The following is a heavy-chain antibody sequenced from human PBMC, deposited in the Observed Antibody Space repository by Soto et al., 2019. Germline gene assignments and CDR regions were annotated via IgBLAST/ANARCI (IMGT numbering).Heavy chain of an antibody. J-gene: IGHJ6*02. Sequence: QVQLVESGGGVVQPGRSLRLSCAAPGFTFTTYGMHWVRQAPGKGLXGVAVISYDGRTKYYADSVKGRFTGSRANSNSTVDLQLNSXRXDATAVYYWAKDTFPYCSGGSCLYSYGMDVWGQWTTVTVSS. CDR3: AKDTFPYCSGGSCLYSYGMDV. D-gene: IGHD2-15*01. V-gene: IGHV3-30*18. CDR1: GFTFTTYG. CDR2: ISYDGRTK.